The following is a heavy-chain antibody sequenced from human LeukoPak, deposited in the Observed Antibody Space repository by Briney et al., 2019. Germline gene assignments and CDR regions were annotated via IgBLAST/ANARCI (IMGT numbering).Heavy chain of an antibody. D-gene: IGHD2-2*01. CDR3: AREDSGIVVVPAAKRGWFDP. Sequence: GASVKVSCKSSGGSFSTYAVNWVRQAPGQGLEWMGIINPSGGSTSYAQKFQGRVTMTRDTSTSTVYMELSSLRSEDTAVYYCAREDSGIVVVPAAKRGWFDPWGQGTLVTVSS. J-gene: IGHJ5*02. CDR2: INPSGGST. CDR1: GGSFSTYA. V-gene: IGHV1-46*01.